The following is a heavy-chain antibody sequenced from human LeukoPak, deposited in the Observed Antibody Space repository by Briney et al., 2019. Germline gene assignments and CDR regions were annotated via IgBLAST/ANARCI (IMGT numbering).Heavy chain of an antibody. Sequence: GASVKVSCKTSGYTFIDYYIHWVRQAPGQGLEWMAWINPNSGASNCAEKFQGWVTMTRDRSINTAYMDLSRLTPDDAAVYYCARATMTTIGSYDYWGQGTLVSVSS. CDR2: INPNSGAS. V-gene: IGHV1-2*04. CDR1: GYTFIDYY. CDR3: ARATMTTIGSYDY. J-gene: IGHJ4*02. D-gene: IGHD3-22*01.